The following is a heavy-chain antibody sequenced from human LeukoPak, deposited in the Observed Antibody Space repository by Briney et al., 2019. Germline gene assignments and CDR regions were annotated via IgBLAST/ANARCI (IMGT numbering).Heavy chain of an antibody. D-gene: IGHD4-17*01. CDR3: ARDGDYNPLDY. CDR1: GGTFSSYA. CDR2: IIPIIGTA. J-gene: IGHJ4*02. V-gene: IGHV1-69*06. Sequence: ASVKVSCKASGGTFSSYAISWVRQAPGQGLEWMGGIIPIIGTANYAQKFQGRVTITADKSTSTAYMELSSLRSEDTAVYYCARDGDYNPLDYWGQGTLVTVSS.